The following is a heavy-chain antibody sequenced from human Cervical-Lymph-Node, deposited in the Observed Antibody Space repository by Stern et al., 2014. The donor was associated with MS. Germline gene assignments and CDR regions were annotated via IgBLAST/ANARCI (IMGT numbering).Heavy chain of an antibody. V-gene: IGHV1-2*02. CDR3: ARDRSRFLTYYYGMDV. J-gene: IGHJ6*02. D-gene: IGHD3-3*01. CDR2: INPNRGGT. CDR1: GYTFTGYY. Sequence: VQLVESGAEVKKPGASVKVSCKASGYTFTGYYMHWVRQAPGQGLEWMGWINPNRGGTNYAQKFQGRVTMTRDTSISTAYMELSRLRSDDTAVYYCARDRSRFLTYYYGMDVWGQGTTVTVSS.